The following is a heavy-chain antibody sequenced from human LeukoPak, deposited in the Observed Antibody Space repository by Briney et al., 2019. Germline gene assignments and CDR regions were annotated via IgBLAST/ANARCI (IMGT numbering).Heavy chain of an antibody. CDR2: MNPNSGNT. D-gene: IGHD1/OR15-1a*01. CDR1: GYTFTSYD. Sequence: ASVKVSCKASGYTFTSYDINWVRQATGQGLEWMGWMNPNSGNTGYAQKFQGRVTITRNTSISTAYMELSSLRSEDTAVYYCATRRVWPHAFDIWGQGTMVTVSS. J-gene: IGHJ3*02. CDR3: ATRRVWPHAFDI. V-gene: IGHV1-8*03.